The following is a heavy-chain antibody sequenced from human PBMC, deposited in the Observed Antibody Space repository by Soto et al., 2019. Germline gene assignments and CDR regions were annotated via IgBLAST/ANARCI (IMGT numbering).Heavy chain of an antibody. CDR2: IKSKTDGGTT. Sequence: GGSLRLSCAASGFTFSNAWMNWVRQAPGKGLEWVGRIKSKTDGGTTDYAAPVKGRFTISRDDSKNTLYLQMNSLKTEDTAVYYCTTDGGITMIVVAIGYWGQGTLVTVSS. D-gene: IGHD3-22*01. CDR1: GFTFSNAW. J-gene: IGHJ4*02. V-gene: IGHV3-15*07. CDR3: TTDGGITMIVVAIGY.